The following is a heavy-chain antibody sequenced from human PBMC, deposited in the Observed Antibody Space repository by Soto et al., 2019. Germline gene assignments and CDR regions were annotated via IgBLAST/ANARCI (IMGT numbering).Heavy chain of an antibody. CDR1: GFTFSSYA. J-gene: IGHJ4*02. CDR3: AKHSSGWYYLDY. Sequence: EVQLLESGGGLVQPGGSLRLSCAASGFTFSSYAMTWVRQAPGKGLEWVSAISGSGGGTYYADSVKGRFTISRDNSKNTLYLQMNSRRAEDTAIYYGAKHSSGWYYLDYWGQGTLVTVSS. CDR2: ISGSGGGT. V-gene: IGHV3-23*01. D-gene: IGHD6-19*01.